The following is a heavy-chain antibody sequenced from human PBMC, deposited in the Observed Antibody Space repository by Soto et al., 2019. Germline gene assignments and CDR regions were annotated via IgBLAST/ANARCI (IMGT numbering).Heavy chain of an antibody. CDR2: IIPLFGTL. J-gene: IGHJ4*01. Sequence: QVQLVQSGAEVKKPGSSVNVSCKASGGTFSNHLISWVRQAPGQGLEWVGTIIPLFGTLNYAQKFQGGVTLSADRSTSTAYMELSSLRSDDTAVYYCASGSLYGSGSYPVDYWGQGTLVTVSS. D-gene: IGHD3-10*01. CDR3: ASGSLYGSGSYPVDY. V-gene: IGHV1-69*08. CDR1: GGTFSNHL.